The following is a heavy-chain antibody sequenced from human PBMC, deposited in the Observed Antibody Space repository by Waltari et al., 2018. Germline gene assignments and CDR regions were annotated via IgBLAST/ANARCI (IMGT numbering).Heavy chain of an antibody. J-gene: IGHJ4*02. CDR1: GGSFSGYY. D-gene: IGHD1-26*01. CDR3: AREGATGAVD. Sequence: QVQLQQWGAGLLKPSETLSLTCAVYGGSFSGYYWSWIRQPPGKGLEWIGEINHSGSTNYNPSLKSRVTISVDTSKNQFSLKLSSVTAADTAVYYCAREGATGAVDWGQGTLVIVSS. V-gene: IGHV4-34*01. CDR2: INHSGST.